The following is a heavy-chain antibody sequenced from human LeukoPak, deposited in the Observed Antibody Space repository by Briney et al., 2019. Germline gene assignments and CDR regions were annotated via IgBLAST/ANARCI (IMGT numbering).Heavy chain of an antibody. J-gene: IGHJ4*02. Sequence: GGSLRLSCVASGFTFGKYWMSWVRQAPGKGLDWVANIKQDGTDKYYVDSVKGRFTISRDNAKNLLYLQMNSLRAEDTAVYYCARDEDAFGGQGTLVTVSS. V-gene: IGHV3-7*01. CDR1: GFTFGKYW. CDR2: IKQDGTDK. CDR3: ARDEDAF.